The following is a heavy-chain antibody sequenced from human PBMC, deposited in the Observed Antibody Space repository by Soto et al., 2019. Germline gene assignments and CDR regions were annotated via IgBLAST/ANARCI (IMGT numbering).Heavy chain of an antibody. Sequence: SGPTLVNPTQTLTLTCTFSGFSLSTSGMCVSWIRQPPGKALERLARIDLDDDKYYSTCLXXMLTISNDTSKNQVVLTMTNMDPVDTATYYCARIPNYYYSSGYTGYYYYGMDVWGQGTTVTVSS. D-gene: IGHD3-22*01. CDR1: GFSLSTSGMC. J-gene: IGHJ6*02. CDR2: IDLDDDK. V-gene: IGHV2-70*11. CDR3: ARIPNYYYSSGYTGYYYYGMDV.